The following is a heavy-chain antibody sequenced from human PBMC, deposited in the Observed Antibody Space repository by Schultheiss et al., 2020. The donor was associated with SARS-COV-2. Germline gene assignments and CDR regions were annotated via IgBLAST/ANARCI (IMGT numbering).Heavy chain of an antibody. J-gene: IGHJ6*03. CDR3: ARVEAGTTYFYYYYYMDV. V-gene: IGHV4-59*01. CDR1: GGSISGYY. CDR2: IYHSGST. Sequence: SETLSLTCNVSGGSISGYYWSWIRQPPGKGLEWIGSIYHSGSTYYNPSLKSRVTISVDTSKNQFSPKLSSVTAADTAVYYCARVEAGTTYFYYYYYMDVWGKGTTVTVSS. D-gene: IGHD1-7*01.